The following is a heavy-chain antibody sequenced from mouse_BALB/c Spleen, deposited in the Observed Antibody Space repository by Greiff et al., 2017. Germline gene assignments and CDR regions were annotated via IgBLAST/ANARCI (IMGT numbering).Heavy chain of an antibody. CDR1: GYSFTDYN. CDR2: IDPYNGGT. CDR3: AKRDYYGSSPWFAY. J-gene: IGHJ3*01. D-gene: IGHD1-1*01. Sequence: EVHLVESGPELVKPGASVKVSCKASGYSFTDYNLYWVKQSHGKSLEWIGYIDPYNGGTSYNQKFKGKATLTVDKSSSTAFMHLNSLTSEDSAVYYCAKRDYYGSSPWFAYWGQGTLVTVSA. V-gene: IGHV1S135*01.